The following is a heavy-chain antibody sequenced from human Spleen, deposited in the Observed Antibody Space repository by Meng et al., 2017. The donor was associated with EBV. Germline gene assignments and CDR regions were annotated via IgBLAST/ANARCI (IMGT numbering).Heavy chain of an antibody. J-gene: IGHJ4*02. CDR2: FDPEHAET. Sequence: QVQLVQSGAEVQKAGASVKVSCQVSGNALTELSIHWVRQAPGQGLEWMGGFDPEHAETIFAQKFQGRVTVTEDTSTDTAYLELRSLRSDDTAVYYCARERNVYDTTGYQIWGQGTMVTVYS. CDR3: ARERNVYDTTGYQI. CDR1: GNALTELS. D-gene: IGHD4-11*01. V-gene: IGHV1-24*01.